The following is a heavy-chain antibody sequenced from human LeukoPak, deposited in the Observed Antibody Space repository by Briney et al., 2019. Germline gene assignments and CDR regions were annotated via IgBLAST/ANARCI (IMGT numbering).Heavy chain of an antibody. V-gene: IGHV1-8*02. CDR1: GYTFTSYG. CDR3: ASYTGILTGYYEPYYYYYMDV. D-gene: IGHD3-9*01. J-gene: IGHJ6*03. CDR2: MNPNSGNT. Sequence: GASVKVSCKASGYTFTSYGISWVRQAPGQGLEWMGWMNPNSGNTGYAQKFQGRVTMTRNTSISTAYMELSSLRSEDTAVYYCASYTGILTGYYEPYYYYYMDVWGKGTTVTISS.